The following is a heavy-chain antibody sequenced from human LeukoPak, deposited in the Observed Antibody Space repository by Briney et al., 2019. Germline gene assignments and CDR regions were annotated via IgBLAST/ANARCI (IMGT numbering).Heavy chain of an antibody. J-gene: IGHJ6*03. V-gene: IGHV4-4*07. Sequence: PSETLSLTCTVSGDSISSYYWNWIRQPAGKGLEWIGRIYRTGSTSYNPSLKSRVTMSIDTSKNQFSLELSSVTAADTAIYYCARDRKEEPAIFRVVFYYYYMDVWGTGTTVTVSS. CDR3: ARDRKEEPAIFRVVFYYYYMDV. CDR2: IYRTGST. CDR1: GDSISSYY. D-gene: IGHD3-3*01.